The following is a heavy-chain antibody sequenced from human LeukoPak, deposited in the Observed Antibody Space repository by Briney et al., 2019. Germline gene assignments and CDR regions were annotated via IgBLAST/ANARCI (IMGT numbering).Heavy chain of an antibody. CDR2: FSGGGGRT. D-gene: IGHD3-22*01. Sequence: GGSLRLSCAASGFTFSDYAMSWVRQAPGKGLEWVSSFSGGGGRTYYADSVKGRSTMSRDNSKNTLYLQMDCLRAEDTAVYYCAKSPSSAYYPTSFDYWGQGTLVTVSS. CDR1: GFTFSDYA. J-gene: IGHJ4*02. CDR3: AKSPSSAYYPTSFDY. V-gene: IGHV3-23*01.